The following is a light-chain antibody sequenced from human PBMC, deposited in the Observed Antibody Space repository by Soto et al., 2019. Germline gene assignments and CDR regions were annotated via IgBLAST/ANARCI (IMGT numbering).Light chain of an antibody. Sequence: DIQMTQSPSSLSASVGDRVTITCRASQSISTYLIWYQQKPGKAPKLLIYGASTLQSGVPARFSGSGSGTDFTLTISNPQPEDFATYYCQQLNAYPLTFGQGTRLEI. J-gene: IGKJ5*01. CDR2: GAS. CDR1: QSISTY. V-gene: IGKV1-9*01. CDR3: QQLNAYPLT.